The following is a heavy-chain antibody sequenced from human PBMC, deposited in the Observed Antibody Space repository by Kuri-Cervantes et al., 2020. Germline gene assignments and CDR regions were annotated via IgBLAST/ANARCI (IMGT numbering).Heavy chain of an antibody. V-gene: IGHV1-2*02. CDR3: ARDHIVLGVDL. D-gene: IGHD2-8*01. CDR1: GYTFTSYG. Sequence: GGSLRLSCKASGYTFTSYGISWVRQAPGQGLEWMGWINPNSGGTNYAQKFQGRVTMTRDTSISTAYMELSRLRSDDTAVYYCARDHIVLGVDLWGRGTLVTVSS. J-gene: IGHJ2*01. CDR2: INPNSGGT.